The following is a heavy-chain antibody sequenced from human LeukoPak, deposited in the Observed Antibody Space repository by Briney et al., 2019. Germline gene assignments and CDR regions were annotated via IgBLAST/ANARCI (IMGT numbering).Heavy chain of an antibody. J-gene: IGHJ6*03. Sequence: SGGSLRLSCAASGFTFSSYEMNWVRQAPGKGLEWLSYISGSGSAIYYADSVKGRFTISRDNAKNSLYLQMNSLRAEETAVYYCARMRGEMATIIFLSYYYYYMDVWGKGTTVTVSS. D-gene: IGHD5-24*01. CDR3: ARMRGEMATIIFLSYYYYYMDV. CDR2: ISGSGSAI. CDR1: GFTFSSYE. V-gene: IGHV3-48*03.